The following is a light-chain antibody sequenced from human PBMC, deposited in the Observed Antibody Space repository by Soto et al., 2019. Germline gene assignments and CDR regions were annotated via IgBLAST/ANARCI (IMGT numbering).Light chain of an antibody. CDR2: AAS. V-gene: IGKV1-39*01. J-gene: IGKJ2*01. CDR3: QQSYAAPLT. Sequence: DIQMTQSPSSLSASVGDRVSITCWASQTIGNYLIWYQHRPGKAPKVLIYAASNLKIGVPSGFRGSRSATNFTLTIANLQPPDSATYYCQQSYAAPLTFGIGTKVEVK. CDR1: QTIGNY.